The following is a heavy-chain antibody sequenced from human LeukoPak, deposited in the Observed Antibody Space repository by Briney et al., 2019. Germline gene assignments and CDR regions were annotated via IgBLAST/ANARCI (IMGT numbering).Heavy chain of an antibody. CDR2: IRSSGSTI. J-gene: IGHJ4*02. CDR3: AKLVAVAGRNY. Sequence: GGSLRLSCAASGLTFSSYEMNWVRQAPGKGLEWVSCIRSSGSTIYYADSVKGRFTFARDNSKNTLYLQMNSLRAEDTAVYYCAKLVAVAGRNYWGQGTLVTVSS. CDR1: GLTFSSYE. D-gene: IGHD6-19*01. V-gene: IGHV3-48*03.